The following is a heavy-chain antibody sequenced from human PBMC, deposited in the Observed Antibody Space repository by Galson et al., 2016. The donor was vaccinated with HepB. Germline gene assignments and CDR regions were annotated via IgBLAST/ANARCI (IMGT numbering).Heavy chain of an antibody. D-gene: IGHD2-2*01. CDR1: GFTFNTYA. V-gene: IGHV3-23*01. Sequence: SLRLSCAASGFTFNTYAMNWVRQAPGKGLEWVSRISGSGGSTFYADSVSGRFTISRDNSKNTLYLQMISLRAEDTAVYYCAKENNERKGHVGATAKRFFDYWGQGTLVTVSS. CDR2: ISGSGGST. J-gene: IGHJ4*02. CDR3: AKENNERKGHVGATAKRFFDY.